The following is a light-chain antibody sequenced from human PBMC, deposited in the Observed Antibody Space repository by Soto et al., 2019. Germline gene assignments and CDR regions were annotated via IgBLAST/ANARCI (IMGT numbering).Light chain of an antibody. Sequence: EVVLTQSPGTLSLSPGETATLSCRASQSVSRNYLAWYQQKPGQAPTLLMYDTSYRATGIPDRFSGSGSGTEFTLIISSLQSEDSAVYYCQQYNSWLWTFGQGTKVDIK. J-gene: IGKJ1*01. CDR3: QQYNSWLWT. V-gene: IGKV3-20*01. CDR2: DTS. CDR1: QSVSRNY.